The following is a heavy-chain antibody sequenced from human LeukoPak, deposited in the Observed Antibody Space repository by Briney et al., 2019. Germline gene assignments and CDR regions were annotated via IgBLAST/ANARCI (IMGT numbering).Heavy chain of an antibody. D-gene: IGHD1-26*01. J-gene: IGHJ4*02. CDR1: GFTFSNYG. CDR2: IRYDGSKK. CDR3: ARRRYSGSSQHFDY. Sequence: GGSLRLSCAASGFTFSNYGIHWVRQAPGKGLEWVAFIRYDGSKKYYADSVKGRFTISRDNAKNSLYLQMNSLRAEDTAVYYCARRRYSGSSQHFDYWGQGTLVTVSS. V-gene: IGHV3-30*02.